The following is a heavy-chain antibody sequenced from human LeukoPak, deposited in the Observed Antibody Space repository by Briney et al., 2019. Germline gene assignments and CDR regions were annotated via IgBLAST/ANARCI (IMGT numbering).Heavy chain of an antibody. Sequence: GGSLRLSCAASGFTFSRYWMSWVRQAPGKGLEWVANIKQDGSEKYYVDSVKGRFTISRDNSKNSLYLQMISLRTEDTAMYYCAKATATVTTLSAFDYWGRGTLVTVSS. V-gene: IGHV3-7*03. CDR2: IKQDGSEK. CDR1: GFTFSRYW. J-gene: IGHJ4*02. CDR3: AKATATVTTLSAFDY. D-gene: IGHD4-17*01.